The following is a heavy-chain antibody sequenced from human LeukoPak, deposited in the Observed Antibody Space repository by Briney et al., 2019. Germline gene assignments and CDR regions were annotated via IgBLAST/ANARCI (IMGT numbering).Heavy chain of an antibody. CDR3: ARDSGFLGLLLGPGAFDI. Sequence: PGGSLRLSCAASGFTFSSYSMNWVRQAPGKGLEWVSYISSSSSTIYYADSVKGRFTISRDNAKNSLYLQMNSLRAEDTAVYYCARDSGFLGLLLGPGAFDIWGQGTMVTVSS. CDR1: GFTFSSYS. V-gene: IGHV3-48*04. D-gene: IGHD3-22*01. CDR2: ISSSSSTI. J-gene: IGHJ3*02.